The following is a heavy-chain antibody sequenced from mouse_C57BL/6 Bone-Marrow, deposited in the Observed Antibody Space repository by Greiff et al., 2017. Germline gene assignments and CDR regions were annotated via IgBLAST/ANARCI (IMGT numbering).Heavy chain of an antibody. D-gene: IGHD2-4*01. CDR3: ATSGNDYDENY. Sequence: VQLQQSGAELARPGASVKLSCKASGYTFTSYGISWVKQRTGQGLEWIGEIYPRSGNTYYNEKFKGKATLTADKSSSTAYMELRSLTSEDAAVYFCATSGNDYDENYWGQGTTLTVSS. V-gene: IGHV1-81*01. CDR2: IYPRSGNT. J-gene: IGHJ2*01. CDR1: GYTFTSYG.